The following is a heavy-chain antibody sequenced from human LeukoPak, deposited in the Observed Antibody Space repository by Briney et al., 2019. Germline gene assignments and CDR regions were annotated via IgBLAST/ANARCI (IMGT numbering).Heavy chain of an antibody. D-gene: IGHD3-22*01. CDR3: ARDKALYYDSSGTGPFDY. V-gene: IGHV1-18*01. CDR1: GYTFTSYG. CDR2: ISAYNGNT. Sequence: GASVKVSCKASGYTFTSYGISWVRQAPGQGLEWMGWISAYNGNTNYAQKLQGRVTMTTDTSTSSAYMELRSLRSDDTAVYYCARDKALYYDSSGTGPFDYWGQGTLVTVSS. J-gene: IGHJ4*02.